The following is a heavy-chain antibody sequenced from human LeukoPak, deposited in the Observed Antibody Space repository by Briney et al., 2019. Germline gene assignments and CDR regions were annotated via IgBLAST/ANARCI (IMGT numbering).Heavy chain of an antibody. CDR2: IDSGGCT. Sequence: GGALRLSCAASSFTVSTYYMSWVRQAPGKGLEWVSLIDSGGCTYYADSVKGRFTMSRDNSKNTLYLQMGSLRPEDMAVYYCVQGNWNYPLDYWGQGTLVTVSS. J-gene: IGHJ4*02. D-gene: IGHD1-7*01. CDR1: SFTVSTYY. V-gene: IGHV3-66*01. CDR3: VQGNWNYPLDY.